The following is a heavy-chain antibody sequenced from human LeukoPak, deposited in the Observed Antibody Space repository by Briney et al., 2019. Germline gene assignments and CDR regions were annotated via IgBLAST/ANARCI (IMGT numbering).Heavy chain of an antibody. V-gene: IGHV3-33*01. CDR3: ARLGIPYCSGGSCSPAAFDI. Sequence: GRSLRLSCAASGFTFSSYGMHWVRQAPGKGLEWVAVIWYDGSNKYYADSVKGRFTISRDNSKNTLYLQMNSLRAEDTAVYYCARLGIPYCSGGSCSPAAFDIWGQGTMVTVSS. CDR2: IWYDGSNK. D-gene: IGHD2-15*01. J-gene: IGHJ3*02. CDR1: GFTFSSYG.